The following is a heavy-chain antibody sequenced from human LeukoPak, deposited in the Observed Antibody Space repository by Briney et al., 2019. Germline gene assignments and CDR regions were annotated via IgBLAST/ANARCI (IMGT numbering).Heavy chain of an antibody. CDR3: ARPSYPCSSGWYVHY. J-gene: IGHJ4*02. CDR2: ISYDGSNK. V-gene: IGHV3-30*04. Sequence: GRSLRLSCAASGFTFSSYAMHWVRQAPGKGLEWVAVISYDGSNKYYADSVKGRFTISRDNSKNTLYLQMNSLRAEDTAVYYCARPSYPCSSGWYVHYWGQGTLVTVSS. CDR1: GFTFSSYA. D-gene: IGHD6-19*01.